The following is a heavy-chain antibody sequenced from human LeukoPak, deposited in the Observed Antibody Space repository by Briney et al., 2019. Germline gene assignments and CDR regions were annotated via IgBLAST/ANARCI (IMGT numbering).Heavy chain of an antibody. D-gene: IGHD4-17*01. V-gene: IGHV3-48*04. CDR2: VSSSGSAK. Sequence: GGSLRLSCAASGFTFGDPSMNWVRQAPGEGLEWVSYVSSSGSAKYYPDSVKGRFTISRDNAKNSLYLQMNSLRAEDTAVYYCARVRTYGEHQFDPWGQGTLVTVSS. CDR1: GFTFGDPS. J-gene: IGHJ5*02. CDR3: ARVRTYGEHQFDP.